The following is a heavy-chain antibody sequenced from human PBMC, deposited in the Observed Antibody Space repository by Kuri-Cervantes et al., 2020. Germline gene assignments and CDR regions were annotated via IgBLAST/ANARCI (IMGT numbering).Heavy chain of an antibody. Sequence: SVKVSCKASGGTFSSYAISWVRQAPGRGLEWMGGIIPIFGTANYAQKFQGRVTITADKSTSTAYMELSSLRSEDTAVYYCARASHYGDYLFDYWGQGTLVTVSS. D-gene: IGHD4-17*01. CDR2: IIPIFGTA. J-gene: IGHJ4*02. V-gene: IGHV1-69*06. CDR1: GGTFSSYA. CDR3: ARASHYGDYLFDY.